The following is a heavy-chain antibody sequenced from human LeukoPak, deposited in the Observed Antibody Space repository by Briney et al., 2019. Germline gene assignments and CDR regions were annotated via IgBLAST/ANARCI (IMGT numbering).Heavy chain of an antibody. CDR2: IYYSGST. D-gene: IGHD6-6*01. CDR1: GGSISSYY. J-gene: IGHJ6*02. Sequence: PSETLSLTCTVSGGSISSYYWSWIRKPPGKGLEWIGYIYYSGSTNYNPSLKSRVTISVDTSKNQFSLKLSSVTAADTAVYYCARSSTSIAAPLTSYYYYGMDVWGQGTTVTVSS. V-gene: IGHV4-59*01. CDR3: ARSSTSIAAPLTSYYYYGMDV.